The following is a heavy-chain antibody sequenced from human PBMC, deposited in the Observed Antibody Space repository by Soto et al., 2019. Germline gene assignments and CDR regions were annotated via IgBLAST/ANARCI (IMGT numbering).Heavy chain of an antibody. CDR2: IYYSGST. CDR1: GGSISSGGYY. Sequence: TLSLTCTVSGGSISSGGYYWSWIRQHPGKGLEWIGYIYYSGSTYYNPSLKSRVTISVDTSKNQFSLKLSSVTAADTAVYYCARDRRVAAAGTDKYYYYYGMDVWGQGTTVTVSS. CDR3: ARDRRVAAAGTDKYYYYYGMDV. J-gene: IGHJ6*02. V-gene: IGHV4-31*03. D-gene: IGHD6-13*01.